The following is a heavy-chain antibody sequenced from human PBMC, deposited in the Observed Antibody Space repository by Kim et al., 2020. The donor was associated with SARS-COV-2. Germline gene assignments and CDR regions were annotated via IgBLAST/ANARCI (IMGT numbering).Heavy chain of an antibody. CDR2: ISYDGSNK. Sequence: GGSLRLSCAASGFTFSSYAMHWVRQAPGKGLEWVAVISYDGSNKYYADSVKGRFTISRDNSKNTLYLQMNSLRAEDTAVYYCARGLLWFGEQSDFDYWG. V-gene: IGHV3-30*04. J-gene: IGHJ4*01. D-gene: IGHD3-10*01. CDR3: ARGLLWFGEQSDFDY. CDR1: GFTFSSYA.